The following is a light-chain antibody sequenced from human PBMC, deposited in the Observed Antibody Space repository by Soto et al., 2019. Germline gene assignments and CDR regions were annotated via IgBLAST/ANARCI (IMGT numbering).Light chain of an antibody. CDR3: LHDYSYPRT. J-gene: IGKJ1*01. Sequence: AIQMTQSPSSLSASVGDRVTVTCRASQDIRNELAWYKQNPGKAPKLLIYAASYSQSGVPSGFRGAGSGTDFTLTISDVQPEDSATYYCLHDYSYPRTFGQGTKVEI. CDR2: AAS. V-gene: IGKV1-6*02. CDR1: QDIRNE.